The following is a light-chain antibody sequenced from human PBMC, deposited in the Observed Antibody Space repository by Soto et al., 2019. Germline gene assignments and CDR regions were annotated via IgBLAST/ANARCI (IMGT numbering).Light chain of an antibody. V-gene: IGLV1-47*01. CDR3: AAWDDSLSGPKV. CDR1: SSNIGSNY. Sequence: QSVLTRPPSASGTPGQRVTISCSGSSSNIGSNYVYWYQQLPGTAPKLLIYRNNQRPSGVPGRFSGSKSGTSASLAISGLRSEDEADYYCAAWDDSLSGPKVFGGGTKLTVL. J-gene: IGLJ2*01. CDR2: RNN.